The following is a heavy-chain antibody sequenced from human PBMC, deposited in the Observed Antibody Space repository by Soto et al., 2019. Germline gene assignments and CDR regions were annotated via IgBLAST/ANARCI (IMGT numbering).Heavy chain of an antibody. CDR3: ARDKPKVAARPRANYYYYGMDV. CDR2: ISYDGSNK. Sequence: QVQLVESGGGVVQPGRSLRLSCAASGFTFSSYAMHWVRQAPGKGLEWVAVISYDGSNKYYADSVKGRFTISRDNSKNTLYLQMNSLRAEDTAVYYCARDKPKVAARPRANYYYYGMDVWGQGTTVTVSS. CDR1: GFTFSSYA. D-gene: IGHD6-6*01. V-gene: IGHV3-30-3*01. J-gene: IGHJ6*02.